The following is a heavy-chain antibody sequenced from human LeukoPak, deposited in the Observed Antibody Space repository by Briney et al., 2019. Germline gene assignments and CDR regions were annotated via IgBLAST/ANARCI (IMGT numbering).Heavy chain of an antibody. V-gene: IGHV4-59*08. CDR3: ARHGRDVRSRFVSWSGHYYFDY. CDR1: GRPHRIYY. CDR2: IYTSGST. D-gene: IGHD3-3*01. J-gene: IGHJ4*02. Sequence: WDPLSLTCTVSGRPHRIYYWSCIPHPPGKALEWIAYIYTSGSTNYNASLKSRVTISVDASKNPFSMKLSSVTAADTAVYYCARHGRDVRSRFVSWSGHYYFDYWGQGTLVTVSS.